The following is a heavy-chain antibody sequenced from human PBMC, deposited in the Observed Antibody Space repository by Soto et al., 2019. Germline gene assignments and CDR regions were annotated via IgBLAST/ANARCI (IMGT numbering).Heavy chain of an antibody. D-gene: IGHD3-10*01. CDR1: GFSFSNFP. V-gene: IGHV3-23*01. Sequence: EVQLLESGGGLVQPGGSLRLSCVASGFSFSNFPMSWVRQAPGEGLEWVSSFTPTGGGTFYADSLRGRFTISRDDSKNTLYLQMNSLRAEDTAVYYCAKEYYYGSGGAYDIWGQGTMVTVSS. J-gene: IGHJ3*02. CDR2: FTPTGGGT. CDR3: AKEYYYGSGGAYDI.